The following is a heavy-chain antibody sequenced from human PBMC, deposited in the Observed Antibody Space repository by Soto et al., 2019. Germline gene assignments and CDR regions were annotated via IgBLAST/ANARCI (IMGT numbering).Heavy chain of an antibody. CDR3: AKDSQPVTPGDSAYYFDY. CDR2: ISGSGGST. J-gene: IGHJ4*02. D-gene: IGHD2-15*01. CDR1: GFTFSSYA. Sequence: GGSLRLSCAASGFTFSSYAMSWVRQAPGKGLEWVSAISGSGGSTYYADSVKGRFTISRDNSKSTLYLQMNSLRAEDTAVYYCAKDSQPVTPGDSAYYFDYWGQGTLVTVSS. V-gene: IGHV3-23*01.